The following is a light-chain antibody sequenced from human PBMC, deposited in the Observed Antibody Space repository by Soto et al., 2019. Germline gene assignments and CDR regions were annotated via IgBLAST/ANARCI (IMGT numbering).Light chain of an antibody. Sequence: DIQMTQSPSSLSASVGDRVTITCRASQTFGNYLNWYQQKPGKAPKVLIYAAPSLQSGVPSRFSGSGSGTDFTLTISSLQPEDFATYYCQQSYSTPYTFGQGTKLEIK. CDR2: AAP. CDR1: QTFGNY. CDR3: QQSYSTPYT. V-gene: IGKV1-39*01. J-gene: IGKJ2*01.